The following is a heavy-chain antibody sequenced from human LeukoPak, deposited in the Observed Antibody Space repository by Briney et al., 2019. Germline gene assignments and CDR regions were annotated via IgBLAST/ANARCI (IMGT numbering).Heavy chain of an antibody. CDR1: GGSISSSTYY. J-gene: IGHJ4*02. V-gene: IGHV4-39*07. D-gene: IGHD3-10*01. CDR3: ARPRGYGSGSYYFY. Sequence: SETLSLTCIVSGGSISSSTYYWGWIRQPPGKGLEWIGSIYYSGSTNYNPSLKSRVTISVDTSKNQFSLKLSSVTAADTAVYYCARPRGYGSGSYYFYWGQGTLVTVSS. CDR2: IYYSGST.